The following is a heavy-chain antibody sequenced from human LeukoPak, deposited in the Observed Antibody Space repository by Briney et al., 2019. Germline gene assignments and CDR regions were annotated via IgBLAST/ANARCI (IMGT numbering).Heavy chain of an antibody. V-gene: IGHV4-39*07. CDR2: IYYSGST. D-gene: IGHD3-22*01. CDR3: ARGYYYDSSGSLGY. J-gene: IGHJ4*02. Sequence: SETLSLTCTVSGDSISSSSYYWGWIRQPPGKGLEWIGSIYYSGSTSYNPSLKSRVTISLDTSKNQFSLKLTSVTAADTAVYYCARGYYYDSSGSLGYWGQGTLVTVSS. CDR1: GDSISSSSYY.